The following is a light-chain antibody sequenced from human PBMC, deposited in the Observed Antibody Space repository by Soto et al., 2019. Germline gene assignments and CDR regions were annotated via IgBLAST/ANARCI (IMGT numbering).Light chain of an antibody. Sequence: QSALTQPASVSGSAGQSITISCTGTSSDVGSYSLVSWYQQHPGKAPKLMIYEGSKRPSGVSNRFSGSKSGNTASLTISGLQAEDEADYYCCSYAGTDTYVFGTGTKVTVL. CDR1: SSDVGSYSL. V-gene: IGLV2-23*01. J-gene: IGLJ1*01. CDR2: EGS. CDR3: CSYAGTDTYV.